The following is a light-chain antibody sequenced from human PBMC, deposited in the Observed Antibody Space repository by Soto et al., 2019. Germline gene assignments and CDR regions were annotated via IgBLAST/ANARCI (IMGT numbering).Light chain of an antibody. CDR2: SAF. CDR1: QNIGSL. Sequence: DIQMTQSPSSLSASIGDRVTITCRASQNIGSLLNWYQQKPGEAPRLLVYSAFRIQSGVPSRFSGSGSGTEFTLTISSLQPEDFATYYCLQHNSYPVTFGQGTKVDIK. J-gene: IGKJ1*01. CDR3: LQHNSYPVT. V-gene: IGKV1-17*01.